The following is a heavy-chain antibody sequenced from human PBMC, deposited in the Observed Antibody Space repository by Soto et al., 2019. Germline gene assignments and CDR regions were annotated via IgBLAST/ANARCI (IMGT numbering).Heavy chain of an antibody. CDR3: ARDFVPRQLWLWGYYYYFYCMDV. CDR1: GFTFSSYA. CDR2: ISYDGSNK. D-gene: IGHD5-18*01. Sequence: QVQLVESGGGVVQPGRSLRLSCAASGFTFSSYAMHWVRQAPGKGLEWVAVISYDGSNKYYADSVKGRFTISRDNSKNTLCLQMNILRAEDKAVYHCARDFVPRQLWLWGYYYYFYCMDVWGQGTPVT. J-gene: IGHJ6*02. V-gene: IGHV3-30-3*01.